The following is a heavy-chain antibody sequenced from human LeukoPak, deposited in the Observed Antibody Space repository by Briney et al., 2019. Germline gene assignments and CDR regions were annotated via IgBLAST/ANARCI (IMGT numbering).Heavy chain of an antibody. J-gene: IGHJ4*02. CDR1: GFTFSSYE. V-gene: IGHV3-48*03. D-gene: IGHD2-2*01. CDR3: ARYRSGYCSSTSCRLFDY. Sequence: GGSLRLSCAASGFTFSSYEMNWVRQAPGKGLEWVSYISSSGSTIYYADSVKGRFTISRDNAKNSLYLQMNSLRAEDTAVYYCARYRSGYCSSTSCRLFDYWGQGTLVTVSS. CDR2: ISSSGSTI.